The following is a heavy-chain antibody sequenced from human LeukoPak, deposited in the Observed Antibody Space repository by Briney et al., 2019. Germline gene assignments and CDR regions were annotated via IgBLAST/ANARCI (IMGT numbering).Heavy chain of an antibody. CDR2: ISAYNGNT. CDR1: GYTFTSYG. D-gene: IGHD2-2*01. CDR3: ARPRRCSSTSCTDAFDI. J-gene: IGHJ3*02. V-gene: IGHV1-18*01. Sequence: GASVKVSCKASGYTFTSYGISWVRQAPGQGLEWMGWISAYNGNTNYAQKLQGRVTMTTDTSTSTAYMELRSLRSDDTAVYYCARPRRCSSTSCTDAFDIWGQGTWSPSLQ.